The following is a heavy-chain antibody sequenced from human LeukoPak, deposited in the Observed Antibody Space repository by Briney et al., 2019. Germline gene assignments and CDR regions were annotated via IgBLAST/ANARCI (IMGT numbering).Heavy chain of an antibody. Sequence: GGSLRLSCAASGFTFSSYWMHWVRQAPGKGLVWVSRINSDGSSTSYADSVKGRFTISRDNAKNSLDLQMDSLRVEDTAVYYCAREGYSAYGLDYWGQGTLVTVSS. D-gene: IGHD5-12*01. CDR3: AREGYSAYGLDY. CDR2: INSDGSST. J-gene: IGHJ4*02. CDR1: GFTFSSYW. V-gene: IGHV3-74*01.